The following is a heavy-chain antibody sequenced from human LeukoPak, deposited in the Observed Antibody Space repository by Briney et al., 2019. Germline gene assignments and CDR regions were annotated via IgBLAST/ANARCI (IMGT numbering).Heavy chain of an antibody. J-gene: IGHJ3*02. CDR1: GGTFSSFA. Sequence: SVKVSCKASGGTFSSFAISWVRQSPGQGLEWMGRIIPMLGITDHAQKFQGRVTITADESTSTAYMELSSLRSEDTAVYYCARDRYYYDSSGYYAFDIWGQGTMVTVSS. V-gene: IGHV1-69*04. CDR3: ARDRYYYDSSGYYAFDI. D-gene: IGHD3-22*01. CDR2: IIPMLGIT.